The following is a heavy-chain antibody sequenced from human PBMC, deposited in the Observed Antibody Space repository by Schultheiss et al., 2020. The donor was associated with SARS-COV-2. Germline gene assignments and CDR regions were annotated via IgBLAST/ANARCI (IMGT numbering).Heavy chain of an antibody. Sequence: ASVKVSCKASGYTFTSYYMHWVRQAPGQGLEWMGIINPSGGSTSYAQKFQGRVTMTRDTSTSTVYMELSSLRSEDTAVYYCARDLGQQLVRGWFDPWGQGTLVTVSS. D-gene: IGHD6-13*01. V-gene: IGHV1-46*03. CDR3: ARDLGQQLVRGWFDP. CDR1: GYTFTSYY. CDR2: INPSGGST. J-gene: IGHJ5*02.